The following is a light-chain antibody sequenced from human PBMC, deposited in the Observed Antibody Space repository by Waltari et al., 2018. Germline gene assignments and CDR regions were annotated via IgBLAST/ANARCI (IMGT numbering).Light chain of an antibody. J-gene: IGLJ3*02. CDR2: DIN. V-gene: IGLV2-11*01. Sequence: QSALTQPRSVSGSPGQSVTISCTGTSSDVGGYNYVSWYQQHPDKAPKLIIYDINKRPSGVPERFSGSKPGNPASLTISGLQAEDEADYYCCSYVGSNIYWVFGGGTKLTVL. CDR1: SSDVGGYNY. CDR3: CSYVGSNIYWV.